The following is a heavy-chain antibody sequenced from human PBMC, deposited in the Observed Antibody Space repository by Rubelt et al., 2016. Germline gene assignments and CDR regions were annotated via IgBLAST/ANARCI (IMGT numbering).Heavy chain of an antibody. D-gene: IGHD3-10*01. V-gene: IGHV4-39*07. J-gene: IGHJ6*02. CDR2: IYYSGST. Sequence: KGLEWIGSIYYSGSTYYNPSLKSRVTISIDTSKNQFSLKLSSVTAADTAVYYCARGGDSGSYYNVHYYYYGMDVWGQGTTVTVSS. CDR3: ARGGDSGSYYNVHYYYYGMDV.